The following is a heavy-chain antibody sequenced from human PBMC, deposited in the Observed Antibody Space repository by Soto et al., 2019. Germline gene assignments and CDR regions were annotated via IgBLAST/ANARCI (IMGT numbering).Heavy chain of an antibody. V-gene: IGHV4-34*01. CDR1: GGSFSGYY. CDR3: ATGVPNWFDP. J-gene: IGHJ5*02. D-gene: IGHD3-10*01. CDR2: INHSGST. Sequence: SETLSLTCAVYGGSFSGYYWSWIRQPPGKGLEWIGEINHSGSTNYNPSLKSRVTISVDTSKNQFSLKLSSVTAADTAVYYCATGVPNWFDPWGQGTLVTVSS.